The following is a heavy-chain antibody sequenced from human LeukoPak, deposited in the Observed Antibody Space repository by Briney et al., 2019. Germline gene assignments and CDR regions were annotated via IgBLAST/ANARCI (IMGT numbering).Heavy chain of an antibody. D-gene: IGHD6-6*01. V-gene: IGHV3-48*03. Sequence: GGSLRLPCVASGFSFSSYEMNWVRQAPGKGLEWISYMSTSGGTIYYADSVKGRFTISRDNAKNYLYLQMNSLGAEDTAVYYCATHTSSSIYWGQGTLVTVSS. CDR2: MSTSGGTI. CDR1: GFSFSSYE. CDR3: ATHTSSSIY. J-gene: IGHJ4*02.